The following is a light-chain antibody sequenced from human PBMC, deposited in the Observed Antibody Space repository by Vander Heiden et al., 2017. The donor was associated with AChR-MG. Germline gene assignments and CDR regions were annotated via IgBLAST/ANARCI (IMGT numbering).Light chain of an antibody. CDR1: SGNIASNF. J-gene: IGLJ3*02. CDR3: QSYNTGAGV. CDR2: ENI. Sequence: NFMLTQPHSVSESPGTTITISCTRSSGNIASNFVQWYRQRPGSAPTLVIYENIQRPSGVPDRFSGSIDYSSNSASLSISGLKTEDEADYYCQSYNTGAGVFGGGTKVTVL. V-gene: IGLV6-57*03.